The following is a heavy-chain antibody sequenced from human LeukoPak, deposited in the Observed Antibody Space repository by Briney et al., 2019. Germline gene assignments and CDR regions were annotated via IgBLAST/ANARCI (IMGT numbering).Heavy chain of an antibody. CDR1: GFTFSKYG. Sequence: GGSLRLSCAASGFTFSKYGINWVRQAPGKGLEWVSSISSSSSYIYYADSVKGRFTISRDNAKNSLYLQMNSLRAEDTAVYYCARDRYMYGYEVDSWGQGTLVTVSS. V-gene: IGHV3-21*01. CDR3: ARDRYMYGYEVDS. J-gene: IGHJ4*02. CDR2: ISSSSSYI. D-gene: IGHD5-18*01.